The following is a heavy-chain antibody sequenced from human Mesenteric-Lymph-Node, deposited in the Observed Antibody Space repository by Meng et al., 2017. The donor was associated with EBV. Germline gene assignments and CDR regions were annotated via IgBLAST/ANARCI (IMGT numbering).Heavy chain of an antibody. Sequence: QITLEVSGPRRCNPPQTLTLACPFSGFALTTSGVGVDWIRQPPGKALEWLALIYWDGDKRYSPSLDSRLTITKDTSRNQVVVTLTNMDPVDTATYYCVHITSYSLIAYWGQGALVTVSS. V-gene: IGHV2-5*02. CDR3: VHITSYSLIAY. CDR1: GFALTTSGVG. J-gene: IGHJ4*02. D-gene: IGHD2-21*01. CDR2: IYWDGDK.